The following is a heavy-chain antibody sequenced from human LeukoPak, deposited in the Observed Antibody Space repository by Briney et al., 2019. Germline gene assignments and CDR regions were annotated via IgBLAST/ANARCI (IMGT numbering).Heavy chain of an antibody. V-gene: IGHV3-21*01. J-gene: IGHJ4*02. CDR1: GFTFSSYS. Sequence: PGGSLRLSCAASGFTFSSYSMNWVRQAPGKGLEWVSSISSSSSYIYYADSVKGRFTISRDNAKNSPYLQMNSLRAEDTAVYYCARDLSIAAAGTDLDYWGQGTLVTVSS. D-gene: IGHD6-13*01. CDR3: ARDLSIAAAGTDLDY. CDR2: ISSSSSYI.